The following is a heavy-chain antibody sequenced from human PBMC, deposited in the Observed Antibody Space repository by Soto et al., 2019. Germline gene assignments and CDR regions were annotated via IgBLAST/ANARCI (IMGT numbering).Heavy chain of an antibody. D-gene: IGHD3-22*01. V-gene: IGHV1-18*01. Sequence: QVQLVQSGAEVKKPGASVKVSCKASGYTFTSYGISWVRQAPGQGLEWMGWISAYNGNTNYAQKLQGRVTMTTDTSXITAYMELRSLRSDDTAVYYCARSGFYYDSSGPDAYWGQGTLVTVSS. CDR1: GYTFTSYG. CDR2: ISAYNGNT. J-gene: IGHJ4*02. CDR3: ARSGFYYDSSGPDAY.